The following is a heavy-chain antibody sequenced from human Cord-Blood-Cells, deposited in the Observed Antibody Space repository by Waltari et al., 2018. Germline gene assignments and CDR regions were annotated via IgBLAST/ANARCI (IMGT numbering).Heavy chain of an antibody. CDR2: ISYDGSNK. V-gene: IGHV3-30-3*01. Sequence: QVQLVESGGGVVQPGRSLRLSCAASGFTFRSYAMHWVRQAPGKGLEWVAVISYDGSNKYYADSVKGRFTISRDNSKNTLYLQMNSLRAEDTAVYYCARVSSYFDYWGQGTLVTVSS. CDR3: ARVSSYFDY. CDR1: GFTFRSYA. J-gene: IGHJ4*02. D-gene: IGHD6-13*01.